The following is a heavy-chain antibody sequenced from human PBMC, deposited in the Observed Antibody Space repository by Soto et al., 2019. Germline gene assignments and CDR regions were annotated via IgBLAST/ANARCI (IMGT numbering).Heavy chain of an antibody. D-gene: IGHD3-10*01. CDR3: AKDRGTALGY. V-gene: IGHV3-30*18. CDR1: GFTFSSYG. J-gene: IGHJ4*02. CDR2: ISYDGSNK. Sequence: RRLSCAASGFTFSSYGMHWVRQAPGKGLEWVAVISYDGSNKYYADSVKGRFTISRDNSKNTLYLQMNSLRAEDTAVYYCAKDRGTALGYWGQGTLVTVSS.